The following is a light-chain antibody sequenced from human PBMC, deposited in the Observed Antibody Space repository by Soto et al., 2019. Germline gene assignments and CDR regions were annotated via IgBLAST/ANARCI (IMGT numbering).Light chain of an antibody. V-gene: IGLV4-69*01. CDR2: LNSDGSH. CDR3: QTWGTSHVV. CDR1: SGHSSYA. Sequence: QSVLTQSPSASASLGASVKLTCTLSSGHSSYAIAWHQQQPEKGPRYLMKLNSDGSHSKGDGIPDRFSGSSSGAERYLTISSLQSEDKADYYCQTWGTSHVVFGVGTKLTVL. J-gene: IGLJ2*01.